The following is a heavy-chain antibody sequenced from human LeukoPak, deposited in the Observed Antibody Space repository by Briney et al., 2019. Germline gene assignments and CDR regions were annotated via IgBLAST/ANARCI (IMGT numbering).Heavy chain of an antibody. CDR2: IYSGGST. Sequence: GGSLRLSCAASGFTVSSNYMSWVRQAPGKGPEWVSVIYSGGSTYYADSVKGRFTISRDNSKNTLYLQMNSLRAEDTAVYYCARVPRSSGWYPFDYWGQGTLVTVSS. CDR1: GFTVSSNY. J-gene: IGHJ4*02. D-gene: IGHD6-19*01. V-gene: IGHV3-53*01. CDR3: ARVPRSSGWYPFDY.